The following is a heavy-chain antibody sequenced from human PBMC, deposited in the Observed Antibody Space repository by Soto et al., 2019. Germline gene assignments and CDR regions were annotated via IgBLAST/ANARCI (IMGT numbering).Heavy chain of an antibody. Sequence: QVQLVQSGAEVKKPGASVKVSCKASGYTFTSYDINWVRQATGQGLEWMGWMNPNSGNTGYAQKFQVRVTMTRSTSMSPGYMELSSLRSEDTAVYYCAGERSAAGCGWSDPWGQGTLVTVSS. CDR3: AGERSAAGCGWSDP. CDR1: GYTFTSYD. D-gene: IGHD6-13*01. J-gene: IGHJ5*02. CDR2: MNPNSGNT. V-gene: IGHV1-8*01.